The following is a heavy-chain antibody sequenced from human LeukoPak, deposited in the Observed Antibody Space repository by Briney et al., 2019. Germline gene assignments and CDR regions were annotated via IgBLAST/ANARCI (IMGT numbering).Heavy chain of an antibody. CDR1: GGSISSYY. CDR3: AREPYYYDSSGYGVYYFDY. D-gene: IGHD3-22*01. CDR2: IYYSGST. V-gene: IGHV4-59*01. Sequence: SETLSLTCTVSGGSISSYYWSWIRQPPGKGLEWIGYIYYSGSTNYNPSLKSRVTISVDTSKNQFSLKLSSVTAADTAVYYRAREPYYYDSSGYGVYYFDYWGQGTLVTVSS. J-gene: IGHJ4*02.